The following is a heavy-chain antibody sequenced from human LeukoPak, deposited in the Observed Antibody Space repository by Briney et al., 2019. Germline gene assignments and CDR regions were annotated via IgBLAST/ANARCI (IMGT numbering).Heavy chain of an antibody. CDR2: IYYSGST. D-gene: IGHD1-26*01. J-gene: IGHJ4*02. V-gene: IGHV4-59*08. CDR3: AGHFLSGSYYGSFDY. Sequence: SETLSLTCTVSGGSISSYYWSWIRQPPGKGLEWIGYIYYSGSTNYNPSLKSRVTISVDTSKNQFSLKLSSVTAADPAVYYCAGHFLSGSYYGSFDYWGQGTLVTVSS. CDR1: GGSISSYY.